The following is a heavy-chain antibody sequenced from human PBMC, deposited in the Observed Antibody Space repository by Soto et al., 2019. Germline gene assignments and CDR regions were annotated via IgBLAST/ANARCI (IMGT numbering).Heavy chain of an antibody. Sequence: GGSLRLSCAASGFTFSSYAMHWVRQAPGKGLEWVAVISYDGSNKYYADSVKGRFTISRDNSKNTLYLQMNSLRAEDTAVYYCARDYLVYYYDSSGLFDYWGQGTLVTVSS. D-gene: IGHD3-22*01. CDR1: GFTFSSYA. CDR3: ARDYLVYYYDSSGLFDY. V-gene: IGHV3-30-3*01. CDR2: ISYDGSNK. J-gene: IGHJ4*02.